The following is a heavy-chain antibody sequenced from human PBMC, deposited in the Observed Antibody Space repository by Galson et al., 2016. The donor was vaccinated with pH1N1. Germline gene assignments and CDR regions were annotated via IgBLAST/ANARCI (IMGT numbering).Heavy chain of an antibody. D-gene: IGHD1-14*01. Sequence: PALVKPTQTLTLTCTFSGFSLTTSGMRVSWIRQAPGKALEWLARIDWDDDKFYNTSLKTRLTTTKDTSKNQVVLTMSNMDPVYTATYYCARGPRRTRYFDYWGQGTLVTVSS. CDR3: ARGPRRTRYFDY. J-gene: IGHJ4*02. CDR1: GFSLTTSGMR. V-gene: IGHV2-70*04. CDR2: IDWDDDK.